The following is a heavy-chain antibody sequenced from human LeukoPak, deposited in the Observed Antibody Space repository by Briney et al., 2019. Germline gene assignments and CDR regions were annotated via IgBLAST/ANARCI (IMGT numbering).Heavy chain of an antibody. J-gene: IGHJ4*02. CDR1: AYDFTGYY. CDR2: MNPNSGNT. V-gene: IGHV1-8*02. Sequence: ASVKVSCKVVAYDFTGYYIHWVRQATGQGLEWMGWMNPNSGNTGYAQKFQGRVTMTRNTSISAAYMELSSLRSEDTAVYYCARVGIGYCSSTSCYRDFDYWGQGTLVTVSS. D-gene: IGHD2-2*01. CDR3: ARVGIGYCSSTSCYRDFDY.